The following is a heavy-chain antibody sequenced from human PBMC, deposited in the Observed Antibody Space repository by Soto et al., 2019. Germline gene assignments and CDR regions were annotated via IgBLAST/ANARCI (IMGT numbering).Heavy chain of an antibody. Sequence: GVSLRLSCAASGFTVSSNYISWVRQAPGKGLEWVSVIYSVGNTYYADSVKGRFTISRDNSKNTLYLQMNSLRAEDTAVYYCARDLALGGMDVWGQGTTVTVSS. V-gene: IGHV3-53*01. CDR3: ARDLALGGMDV. CDR1: GFTVSSNY. CDR2: IYSVGNT. D-gene: IGHD3-16*02. J-gene: IGHJ6*02.